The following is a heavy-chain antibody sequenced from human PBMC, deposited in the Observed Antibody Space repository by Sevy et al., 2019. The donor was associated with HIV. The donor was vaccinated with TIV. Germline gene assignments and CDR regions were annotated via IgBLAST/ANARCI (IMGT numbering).Heavy chain of an antibody. CDR2: IKSKTYGGTT. CDR1: GFTFGDYA. Sequence: GGSLRLSCTASGFTFGDYAMSWLRQAPGKGLEWVGFIKSKTYGGTTEDAASVKGRFTISRDDSKSIAYLQMNSLKTDDTALYYCSRVPGTISPYNYFGMDVWGQGTTVTVSS. D-gene: IGHD3-3*01. CDR3: SRVPGTISPYNYFGMDV. J-gene: IGHJ6*02. V-gene: IGHV3-49*03.